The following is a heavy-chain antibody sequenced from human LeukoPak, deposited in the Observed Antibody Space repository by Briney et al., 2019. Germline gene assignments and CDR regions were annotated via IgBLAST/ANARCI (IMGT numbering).Heavy chain of an antibody. D-gene: IGHD6-19*01. CDR1: GFIFDDYA. J-gene: IGHJ4*02. CDR2: ISWKSDSM. Sequence: GRSLRLSCEASGFIFDDYAMHWVRQVPGKGLEWVSGISWKSDSMRYADSVKGRFTVSRDNAKNSLYLQMNSLRPEDTAFYYCAKDGGHSSVLYYFESWGQGTLVTVSS. CDR3: AKDGGHSSVLYYFES. V-gene: IGHV3-9*01.